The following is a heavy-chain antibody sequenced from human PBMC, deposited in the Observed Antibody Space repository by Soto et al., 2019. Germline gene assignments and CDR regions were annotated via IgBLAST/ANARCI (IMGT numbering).Heavy chain of an antibody. CDR3: AKDLHPTGETLHAFDI. V-gene: IGHV3-43*01. J-gene: IGHJ3*02. Sequence: GGSLRLSCAASGFTFDDYTMHWVRQAPGKGLEWVSLISWDGGSTYYADSVKGRFTISRDNSKNSLYLQMNSLRTEDTALYYCAKDLHPTGETLHAFDIWGQGTMVTVSS. D-gene: IGHD7-27*01. CDR2: ISWDGGST. CDR1: GFTFDDYT.